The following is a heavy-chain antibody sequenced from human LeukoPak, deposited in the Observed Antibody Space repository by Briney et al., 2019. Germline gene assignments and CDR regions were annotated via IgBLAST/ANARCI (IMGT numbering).Heavy chain of an antibody. Sequence: GGSLRLSCAASGFTFSSYGMHWVRQAPGKGLEWVAFIRYDGSNKYYADSVKGRFTISRDNSKNTLYLQMNSLRAEGTAVYYCAKSVAGPPYYYYYYMDVWGKGTTVTVSS. CDR1: GFTFSSYG. V-gene: IGHV3-30*02. J-gene: IGHJ6*03. D-gene: IGHD6-19*01. CDR3: AKSVAGPPYYYYYYMDV. CDR2: IRYDGSNK.